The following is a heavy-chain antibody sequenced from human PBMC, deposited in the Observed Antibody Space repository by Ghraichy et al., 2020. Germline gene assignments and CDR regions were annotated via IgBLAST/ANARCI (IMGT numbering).Heavy chain of an antibody. D-gene: IGHD3-10*01. CDR1: GASIGSGGYY. J-gene: IGHJ4*02. V-gene: IGHV4-31*03. CDR3: ARDLYVSGGYGVDH. CDR2: IYYSGST. Sequence: SETLSLTCTVSGASIGSGGYYWSWIRQHPGKGLEWIGFIYYSGSTYYNPSLKSRVTISVDTSKNQFSLNLTSVTAADTAVYYCARDLYVSGGYGVDHWGQGTLVTVSS.